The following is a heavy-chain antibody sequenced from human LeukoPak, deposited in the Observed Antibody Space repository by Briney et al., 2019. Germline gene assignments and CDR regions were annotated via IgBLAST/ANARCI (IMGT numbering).Heavy chain of an antibody. CDR3: ARGRFGSSWATFDC. J-gene: IGHJ4*02. D-gene: IGHD3-16*01. CDR1: EFTFGDYY. V-gene: IGHV3-7*01. Sequence: GGSLRLSCAASEFTFGDYYMSWVRQAPGKGLECVATVKQVASEKYHVDSVKGRFTISRDNAKNSLFLHMNSLRVEDTAVYYCARGRFGSSWATFDCWGQGTLVTVSS. CDR2: VKQVASEK.